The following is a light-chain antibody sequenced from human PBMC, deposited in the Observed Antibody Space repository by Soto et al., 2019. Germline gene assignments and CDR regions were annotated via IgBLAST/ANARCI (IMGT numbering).Light chain of an antibody. CDR2: AVR. Sequence: QSVLTQPPSASGSPGQSVTISCTGTSRDFGGYNFVSWYQHHPGKAPILMMYAVRKRPSGVPQRFSVSKFGYTSSMPVSGLQDEDDADYYCSSYAVSNNLIVGGGTKVTV. V-gene: IGLV2-8*01. CDR1: SRDFGGYNF. CDR3: SSYAVSNNLI. J-gene: IGLJ2*01.